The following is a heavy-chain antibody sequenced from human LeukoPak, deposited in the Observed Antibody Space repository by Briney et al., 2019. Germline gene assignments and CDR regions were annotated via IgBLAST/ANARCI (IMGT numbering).Heavy chain of an antibody. Sequence: PGGSLRLSCAASGFTFSSYGMHWVRQAPGKGLEWVAFIRYDGSNKYYADSVKGRFTISRDNSKNTLFLQMNSLRAEDTAVFYCAKSGLNRFDYWGQGTLVTVSS. CDR2: IRYDGSNK. D-gene: IGHD2-15*01. CDR1: GFTFSSYG. CDR3: AKSGLNRFDY. J-gene: IGHJ4*02. V-gene: IGHV3-30*02.